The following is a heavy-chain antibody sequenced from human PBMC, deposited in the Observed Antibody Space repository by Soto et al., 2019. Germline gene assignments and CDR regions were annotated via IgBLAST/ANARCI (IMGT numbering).Heavy chain of an antibody. Sequence: GASVKVSCKVSGYTLTELSMHWVRQAPGKGLEWMGGFDPEDGETIYAQKFQGRVTMTEDTSTDTAYMELSSLRSEDTAVYYCARDHRYYDILTGYYHYYYYMDVWGKGTTVTVSS. CDR2: FDPEDGET. D-gene: IGHD3-9*01. J-gene: IGHJ6*03. CDR3: ARDHRYYDILTGYYHYYYYMDV. V-gene: IGHV1-24*01. CDR1: GYTLTELS.